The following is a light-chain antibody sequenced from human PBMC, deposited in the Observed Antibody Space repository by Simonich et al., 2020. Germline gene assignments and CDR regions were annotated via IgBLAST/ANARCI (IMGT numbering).Light chain of an antibody. CDR3: SSYTSSSTWV. CDR1: SSDVGSYNL. J-gene: IGLJ3*02. CDR2: DVS. Sequence: QSALTQPASVSGSPGQSITISCTGTSSDVGSYNLVSWYQQPPGKSPKLMIYDVSKRPSGVSNRFSGSKSGNTASLTISGLQAEDEADYYCSSYTSSSTWVFGGGTKLTVL. V-gene: IGLV2-14*02.